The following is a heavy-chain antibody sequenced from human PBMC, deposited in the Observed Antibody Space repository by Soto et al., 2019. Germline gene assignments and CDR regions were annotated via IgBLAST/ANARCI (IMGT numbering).Heavy chain of an antibody. Sequence: ASVKVSCAASGFTFSSYAMSWVRQAPGKGLEWVSAISGSGGSTYYADSVKGRFTISRDNSKNTLYLQMNSLRAEDTAVYYCAKQYEAGYVGWFDPWGQGTLVTVSS. CDR3: AKQYEAGYVGWFDP. CDR2: ISGSGGST. V-gene: IGHV3-23*01. J-gene: IGHJ5*02. D-gene: IGHD3-10*02. CDR1: GFTFSSYA.